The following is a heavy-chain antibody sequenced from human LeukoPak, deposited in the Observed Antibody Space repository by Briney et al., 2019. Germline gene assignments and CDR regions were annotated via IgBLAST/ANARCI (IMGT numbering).Heavy chain of an antibody. CDR2: IYYSGST. CDR1: GGSISSHY. J-gene: IGHJ4*02. D-gene: IGHD3-3*01. Sequence: SETLSLTCTVSGGSISSHYWSWIRQPPGKGLEWIGYIYYSGSTNYNPSLKSRVTISVDTSKNQFSLKLSSVTAADTAVYYCARASAGGFWSGYFHYWGQGTLVTVSS. CDR3: ARASAGGFWSGYFHY. V-gene: IGHV4-59*11.